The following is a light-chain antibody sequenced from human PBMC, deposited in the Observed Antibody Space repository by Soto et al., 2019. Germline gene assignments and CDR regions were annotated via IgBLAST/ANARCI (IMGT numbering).Light chain of an antibody. J-gene: IGKJ5*01. Sequence: ELVSLHSAATLALSRGERATLSXRASHSVISNYLAWYQQNPXXSPTIXXXGEXSRATAIPERFSGSGSGRDFALIISSLMPAEFLAYYCRHRRNITTRTFGQGTRLDIK. CDR3: RHRRNITTRT. V-gene: IGKV3D-20*02. CDR1: HSVISNY. CDR2: GEX.